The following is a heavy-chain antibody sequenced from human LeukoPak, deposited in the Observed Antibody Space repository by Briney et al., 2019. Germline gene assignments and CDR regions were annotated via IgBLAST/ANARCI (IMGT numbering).Heavy chain of an antibody. CDR2: IYYSGST. Sequence: SETLSLTCIVSGGSISSTTYYWGWIRQPPGKGLEWIGSIYYSGSTWYNPSLKSRVTVSADTSKNQFSLKLTSVAAADTAVYYCARDRACSNGVCSYFDYWGQGTVVTVSS. CDR1: GGSISSTTYY. V-gene: IGHV4-39*01. J-gene: IGHJ4*02. CDR3: ARDRACSNGVCSYFDY. D-gene: IGHD2-8*01.